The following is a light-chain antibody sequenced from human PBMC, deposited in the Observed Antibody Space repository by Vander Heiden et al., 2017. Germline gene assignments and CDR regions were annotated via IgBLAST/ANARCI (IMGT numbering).Light chain of an antibody. J-gene: IGKJ1*01. Sequence: DIVMTPSSDSLGVSLGERATINCKSSQSVLSSSNNKNYLTWFQQKPGQPPKLLIYWASTRESGVPDRFSGSGSGTDFTLTISSLQAEDVAVYYCQQYYNIPRTFGQGTKVEIK. V-gene: IGKV4-1*01. CDR1: QSVLSSSNNKNY. CDR3: QQYYNIPRT. CDR2: WAS.